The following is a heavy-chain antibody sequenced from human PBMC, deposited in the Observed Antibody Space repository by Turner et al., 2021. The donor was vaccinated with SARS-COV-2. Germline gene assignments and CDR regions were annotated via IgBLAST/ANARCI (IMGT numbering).Heavy chain of an antibody. CDR2: IKQDGSEK. V-gene: IGHV3-7*03. CDR1: GFTFSSYW. Sequence: EVQLVESGGGLVQPGGSLRLPCAASGFTFSSYWMSWVRQAPGKGLEWVANIKQDGSEKYVDSVKGRFTISRENAKNSLYLQMNSLRAEDTAVYYCARLHTSSWYFDYWGQGTLVTVSS. CDR3: ARLHTSSWYFDY. J-gene: IGHJ4*02. D-gene: IGHD6-13*01.